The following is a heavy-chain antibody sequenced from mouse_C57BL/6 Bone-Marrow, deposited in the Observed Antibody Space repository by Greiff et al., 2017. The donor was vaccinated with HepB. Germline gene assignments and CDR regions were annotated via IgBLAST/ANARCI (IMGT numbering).Heavy chain of an antibody. D-gene: IGHD2-10*02. CDR2: IYPGSGST. CDR1: GYTFTSYW. CDR3: VRNLSIRDYAMDY. Sequence: QVQLQQPGAELVKPGASVKMSCKASGYTFTSYWITWVKQRPGQGLEWIGDIYPGSGSTNYNEKFKSKATLTVDTSSSTAYMQLSSLTSEDSAVYYSVRNLSIRDYAMDYWGQGTSLTVSS. J-gene: IGHJ4*01. V-gene: IGHV1-55*01.